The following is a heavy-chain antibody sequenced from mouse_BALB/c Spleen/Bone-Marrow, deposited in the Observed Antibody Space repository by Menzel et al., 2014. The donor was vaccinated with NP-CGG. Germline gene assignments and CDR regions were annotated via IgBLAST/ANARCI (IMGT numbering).Heavy chain of an antibody. V-gene: IGHV1-61*01. J-gene: IGHJ3*01. CDR2: IHLSDSES. CDR3: TRYDLTTRAFAY. Sequence: VQRVESGAELVRPGASVKLSCKASGYSFTSYWMNWVKQRPGQGLEWIGMIHLSDSESRLNQKFKDKATLTVDKSSXTAYMQLSSPTSEDSAVYYCTRYDLTTRAFAYWGQGTLVTVSA. CDR1: GYSFTSYW. D-gene: IGHD3-3*01.